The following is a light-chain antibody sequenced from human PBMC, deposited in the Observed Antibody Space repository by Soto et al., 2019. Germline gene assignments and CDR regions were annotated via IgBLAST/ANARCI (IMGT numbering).Light chain of an antibody. Sequence: EIVLTQSPGTLSLSPGERATLSCRDSQSVSSSYLAWYQQKPGQAPRLLIYGASNRATGIPDRFSGSGSGTDFTLTISRLEPEDFAVYYCQQYGSSPPYTFGQGTQLEIK. CDR3: QQYGSSPPYT. J-gene: IGKJ2*01. CDR1: QSVSSSY. V-gene: IGKV3-20*01. CDR2: GAS.